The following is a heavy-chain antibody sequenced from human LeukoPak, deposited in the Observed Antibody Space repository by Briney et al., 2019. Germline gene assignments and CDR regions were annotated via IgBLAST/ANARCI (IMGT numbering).Heavy chain of an antibody. D-gene: IGHD6-19*01. V-gene: IGHV1-18*01. J-gene: IGHJ6*04. CDR3: ARNSSDWYGYMDV. CDR1: GYTFNSYG. CDR2: ISTYNGYA. Sequence: ASVKVSCKASGYTFNSYGISWVRQAPGQGLEWRGWISTYNGYANYAQRLQGRVTMTTETSTSTAYMELRSLRSDDTAVYYCARNSSDWYGYMDVWGKGTTVTVSS.